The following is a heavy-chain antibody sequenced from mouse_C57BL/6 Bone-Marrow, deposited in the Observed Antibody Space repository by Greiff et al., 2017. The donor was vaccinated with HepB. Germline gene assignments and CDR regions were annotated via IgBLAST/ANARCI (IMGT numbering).Heavy chain of an antibody. V-gene: IGHV1-69*01. J-gene: IGHJ2*01. D-gene: IGHD1-2*01. Sequence: QVQLQQPGAELVMPGASVKLSCKASGYTFTSYWMHWVQQRPGQGLEWIGEIDPSDSYTNYNQKFKGKSTLTVDKSSSTAYMQLSSLTSEDSAVYYCARADYGDDWGQGTTLTVSS. CDR2: IDPSDSYT. CDR3: ARADYGDD. CDR1: GYTFTSYW.